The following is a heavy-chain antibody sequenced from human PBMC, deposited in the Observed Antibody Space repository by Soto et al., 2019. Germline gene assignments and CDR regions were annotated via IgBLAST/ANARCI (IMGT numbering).Heavy chain of an antibody. CDR3: ATPYTYCSGGSCYSYDY. CDR2: MNPNSGNT. CDR1: GYTFTSYD. J-gene: IGHJ4*02. D-gene: IGHD2-15*01. V-gene: IGHV1-8*01. Sequence: ASVKVSCKASGYTFTSYDINWVRQATGQGLEWMGWMNPNSGNTGYAQKFQGRVTMTRNNSISTAYMELSSLRSEDTAVYYCATPYTYCSGGSCYSYDYWGQGTLVTVSS.